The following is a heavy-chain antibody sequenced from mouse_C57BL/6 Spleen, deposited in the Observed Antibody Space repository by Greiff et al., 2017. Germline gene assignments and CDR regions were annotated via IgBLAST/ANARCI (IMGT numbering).Heavy chain of an antibody. CDR1: GFNIKNTY. J-gene: IGHJ1*03. CDR2: IDPANGNT. V-gene: IGHV14-3*01. Sequence: EVQLQQSVAELVRPGASVKLSCTASGFNIKNTYMPWVKQRPEQGLEWIGRIDPANGNTKYAPKFQGKATITADTSSNTAYLQLSSLTSEDTAIYYCARGVRGYFDVWGTGTTVTVSS. CDR3: ARGVRGYFDV. D-gene: IGHD2-5*01.